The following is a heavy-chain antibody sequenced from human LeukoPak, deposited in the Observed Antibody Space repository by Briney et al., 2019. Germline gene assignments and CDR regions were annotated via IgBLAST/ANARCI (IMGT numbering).Heavy chain of an antibody. Sequence: GGSLRLSCAASGFTFSSYNMNWVRQAPGKGLEWVSYISTSTITIHYADSVKGRFTISRDNAKNSLNLQMNSLRDEDSAVYYCARDPHVLLWFGELSQPSYFDYWGQGTLVTVSS. J-gene: IGHJ4*02. V-gene: IGHV3-48*02. CDR1: GFTFSSYN. CDR2: ISTSTITI. CDR3: ARDPHVLLWFGELSQPSYFDY. D-gene: IGHD3-10*01.